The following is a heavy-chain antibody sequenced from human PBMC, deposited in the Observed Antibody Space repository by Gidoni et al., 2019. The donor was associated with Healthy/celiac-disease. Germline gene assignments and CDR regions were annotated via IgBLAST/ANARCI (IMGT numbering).Heavy chain of an antibody. CDR2: INHSGST. D-gene: IGHD1-26*01. CDR1: GGSFSGYY. Sequence: QVQLQQWGAGLLKPSETLSLTCAVYGGSFSGYYWSWIRQPPGKGLEWIGEINHSGSTNYNPSLKSRVTISVDTSKNQFSLKLSSVTAADTAVYYCARGHGLGGSYYPVYYYYGMDVWGQGTTVTVSS. J-gene: IGHJ6*02. CDR3: ARGHGLGGSYYPVYYYYGMDV. V-gene: IGHV4-34*01.